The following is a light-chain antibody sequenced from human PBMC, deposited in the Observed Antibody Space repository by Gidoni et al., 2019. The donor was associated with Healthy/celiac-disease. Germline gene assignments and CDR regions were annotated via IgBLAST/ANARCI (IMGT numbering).Light chain of an antibody. CDR3: QVWDSSTVV. Sequence: SYELTQPLSVSVALGQTATITGGGNNIGSKNVHWYQQKPCQAPVLVIYRDSTRPAGIPERFSGSNSGNTATLTISRAQAGDEADYYCQVWDSSTVVFGGGTKLTVL. V-gene: IGLV3-9*01. CDR1: NIGSKN. J-gene: IGLJ2*01. CDR2: RDS.